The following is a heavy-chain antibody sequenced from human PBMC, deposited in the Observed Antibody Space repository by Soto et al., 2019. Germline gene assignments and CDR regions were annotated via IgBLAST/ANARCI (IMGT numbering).Heavy chain of an antibody. Sequence: GGSLRLSCAASGFTFDDYAMHWVRQAPGKGLEWVSGISWNSGSIGYADSVKGRFTISRDNAKNSLYLQMNSLRAEDTALYYCAKPQYSSGWYVGAFDIWGQGTMVTVSS. V-gene: IGHV3-9*01. D-gene: IGHD6-19*01. CDR2: ISWNSGSI. CDR3: AKPQYSSGWYVGAFDI. CDR1: GFTFDDYA. J-gene: IGHJ3*02.